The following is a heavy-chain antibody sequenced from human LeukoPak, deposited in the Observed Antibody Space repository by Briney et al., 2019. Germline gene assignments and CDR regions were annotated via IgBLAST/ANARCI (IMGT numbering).Heavy chain of an antibody. J-gene: IGHJ5*02. Sequence: SETLSLTCTVSGGSMSSYYWSWIRQSPGKGLEWVGYISYRGTTNYNPSLKSRVTISLGTSKNRFSLNLTSVTAADTAVYYCARHGSGTSLALYPWGQGTLVTVSS. D-gene: IGHD3-10*01. CDR1: GGSMSSYY. V-gene: IGHV4-59*08. CDR2: ISYRGTT. CDR3: ARHGSGTSLALYP.